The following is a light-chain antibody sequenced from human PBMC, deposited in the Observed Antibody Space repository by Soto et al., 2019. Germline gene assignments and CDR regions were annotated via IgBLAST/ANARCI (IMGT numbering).Light chain of an antibody. J-gene: IGKJ1*01. Sequence: DIQMTQSPSILSASVGDRVTITCRASQSVGDWLAWYQQKPGKAPKLLIFDASTLEAGVPSRVSGSGPGTEFTLTISSLQPDDFATYYCQQYNSYSTFGQGTKVDIK. V-gene: IGKV1-5*01. CDR2: DAS. CDR3: QQYNSYST. CDR1: QSVGDW.